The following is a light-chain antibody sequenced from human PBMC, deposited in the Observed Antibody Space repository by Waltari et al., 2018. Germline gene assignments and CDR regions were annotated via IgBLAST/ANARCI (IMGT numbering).Light chain of an antibody. CDR2: EVS. CDR3: SSYAGSNVYV. CDR1: TRDVGGYNY. J-gene: IGLJ1*01. V-gene: IGLV2-8*01. Sequence: QSALTQPPSASGSPGQSVTISCPGTTRDVGGYNYVSWYQQHPGKAPKLMIYEVSQRPSGVPDRFSGSKSGNTASLTVSGLQAEDEADYYCSSYAGSNVYVFGTGTKVTVL.